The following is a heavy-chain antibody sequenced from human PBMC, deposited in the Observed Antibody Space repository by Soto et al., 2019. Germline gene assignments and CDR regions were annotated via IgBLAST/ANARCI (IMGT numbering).Heavy chain of an antibody. J-gene: IGHJ6*02. D-gene: IGHD6-6*01. V-gene: IGHV5-51*01. CDR3: ARHRWYSSSSYYYYYGMDV. Sequence: GESLKISCKGSGYSFTSYWIGWVRQMPGKGLEWMGIIYPGDSDTRYSPSFQGQVTISADKSISTAYLQWSSLKASDTAMYYCARHRWYSSSSYYYYYGMDVWGQGTTVTVSS. CDR2: IYPGDSDT. CDR1: GYSFTSYW.